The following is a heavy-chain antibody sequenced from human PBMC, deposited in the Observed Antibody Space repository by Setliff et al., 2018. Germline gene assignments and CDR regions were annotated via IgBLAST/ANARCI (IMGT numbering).Heavy chain of an antibody. CDR3: ARTTGSTHNWLDP. V-gene: IGHV4-34*01. CDR2: INHSGST. J-gene: IGHJ5*02. CDR1: GGSLSNYY. D-gene: IGHD1-1*01. Sequence: SETLSLTCTVYGGSLSNYYWSWIRQPPGKGLEWIVEINHSGSTNYNPSLKGRVTISVDTSKNQFSLKVSSVTAADTAVYYCARTTGSTHNWLDPWGPGTLVTVSS.